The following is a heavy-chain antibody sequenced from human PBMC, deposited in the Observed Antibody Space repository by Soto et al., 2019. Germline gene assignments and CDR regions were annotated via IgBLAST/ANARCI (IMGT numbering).Heavy chain of an antibody. CDR3: ASASATAGTFVETNLYDP. J-gene: IGHJ5*02. CDR2: IIPIFGRA. D-gene: IGHD6-13*01. Sequence: SVKVSCKASGGTFSSYSISWVRQAPGQGLELRGGIIPIFGRANYAQKFQGRVTITADKSTSTAYMELSSLRSGDTAVYYCASASATAGTFVETNLYDPWGQGTLDNGST. V-gene: IGHV1-69*06. CDR1: GGTFSSYS.